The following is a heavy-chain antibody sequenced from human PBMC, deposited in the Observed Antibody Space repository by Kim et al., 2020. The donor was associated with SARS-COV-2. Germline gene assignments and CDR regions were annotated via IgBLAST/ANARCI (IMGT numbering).Heavy chain of an antibody. V-gene: IGHV3-66*01. CDR1: GFTVSSNY. CDR2: IYSGGST. D-gene: IGHD4-17*01. Sequence: GGSLRLSCAASGFTVSSNYMSWVRQAPGKGLEWVSVIYSGGSTYYADSVKVRFTISRDNSKNTLYLQMNSLRAEDTAVYYCARDPLTTVVTSFYYYGMDVWGQGTTVTVSS. J-gene: IGHJ6*02. CDR3: ARDPLTTVVTSFYYYGMDV.